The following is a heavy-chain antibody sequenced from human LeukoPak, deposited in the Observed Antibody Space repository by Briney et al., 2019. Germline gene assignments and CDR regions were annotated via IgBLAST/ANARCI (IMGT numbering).Heavy chain of an antibody. Sequence: PGGSLRLSCAASGFTFNNYGMHWVRQAPGKGLEWVAFIRYDGSNKYYADSVGGRFTISRDNSKNTLYLQMSSLRAEDTAVYYCAKEFWNWFDPWGQGTLVTVSS. CDR3: AKEFWNWFDP. CDR2: IRYDGSNK. J-gene: IGHJ5*02. CDR1: GFTFNNYG. V-gene: IGHV3-30*02. D-gene: IGHD3-3*01.